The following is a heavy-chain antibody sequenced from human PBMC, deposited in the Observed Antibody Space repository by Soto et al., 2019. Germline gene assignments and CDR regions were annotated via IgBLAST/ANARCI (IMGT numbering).Heavy chain of an antibody. CDR2: ISYDGSNK. V-gene: IGHV3-30-3*01. CDR1: GFTFSSYA. J-gene: IGHJ6*02. Sequence: QVQLVESGGGVVQPGRSLRLSCAASGFTFSSYAMYWVRQAPGKGLEWVADISYDGSNKYYADSVKGRFTISRDNSKNPGYLQRNSLRAEDTALYYCARAGCDGGTCYTLVWLRYGLAVGGQGPTVPVSS. CDR3: ARAGCDGGTCYTLVWLRYGLAV. D-gene: IGHD2-15*01.